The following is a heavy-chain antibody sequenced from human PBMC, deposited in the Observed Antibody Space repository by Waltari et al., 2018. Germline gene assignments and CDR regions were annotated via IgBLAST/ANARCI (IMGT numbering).Heavy chain of an antibody. V-gene: IGHV3-21*01. CDR1: GFSFMHYS. J-gene: IGHJ4*02. CDR2: ISTSSAYI. Sequence: EVQLVESGGGLVKPAGPLRLSCAASGFSFMHYSMAWVRQAPGKGLEWVSSISTSSAYIYYADSVKGRFTISRDNAKNSLYLQMNSLRAEDTAVYYCAREYSNSWYCDYWGQGTLVTVSS. D-gene: IGHD6-13*01. CDR3: AREYSNSWYCDY.